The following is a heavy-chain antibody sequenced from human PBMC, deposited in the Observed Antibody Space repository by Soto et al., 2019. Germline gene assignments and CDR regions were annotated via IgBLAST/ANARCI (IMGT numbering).Heavy chain of an antibody. CDR2: ISGNDFST. V-gene: IGHV3-23*01. D-gene: IGHD2-15*01. CDR3: SRDRVISATFWFDP. J-gene: IGHJ5*02. CDR1: GFTFSNYA. Sequence: GGSLRLSCAASGFTFSNYAMSWVRQAPGKGLEWVSTISGNDFSTYYADSVKGRFTISRDNSKKILFLQMNSLRAEDTAVYYCSRDRVISATFWFDPWGQGTLVTAPQ.